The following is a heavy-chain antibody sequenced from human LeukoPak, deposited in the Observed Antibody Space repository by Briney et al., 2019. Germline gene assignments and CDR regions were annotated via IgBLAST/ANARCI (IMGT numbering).Heavy chain of an antibody. CDR3: ARAHKGRTTDYYYYYMDV. CDR2: IKQDGSEK. D-gene: IGHD1-1*01. J-gene: IGHJ6*03. Sequence: GGSLRLSCAASGFTFSSYWMSWVRQAPGKGLEWVANIKQDGSEKYYVDSVKGRFTISRDNAKNSLYLQMNSLRAEDTAVYYCARAHKGRTTDYYYYYMDVWGKGTTVTVSS. V-gene: IGHV3-7*01. CDR1: GFTFSSYW.